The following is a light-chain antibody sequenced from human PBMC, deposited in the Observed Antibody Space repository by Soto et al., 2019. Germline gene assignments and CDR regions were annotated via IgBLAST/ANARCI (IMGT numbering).Light chain of an antibody. J-gene: IGLJ3*02. CDR3: QSYDSSLSGWV. CDR2: GNS. V-gene: IGLV1-40*01. CDR1: SSNIGAGYD. Sequence: QSVLKLPPSVSGAPGQRGTISCTGSSSNIGAGYDVHWYQQLPGTAPKLLIYGNSNRPSGVPDRFSGSKSGTSASLAITGLQAEDEADYYCQSYDSSLSGWVFGGGTKLAVL.